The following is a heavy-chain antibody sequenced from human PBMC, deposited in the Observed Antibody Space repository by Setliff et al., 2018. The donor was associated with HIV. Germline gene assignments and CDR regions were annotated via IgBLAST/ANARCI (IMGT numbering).Heavy chain of an antibody. Sequence: PSETLSLTCTVSGDSISNYYWSWVRQPPGKGLEWIGYIYNSASTSYNPSLKSRVTISVDTSKNQFSLKLSSVTAADTAVYYCARRIDDSGSFPDKNWFDTWGQGSLVTVSS. D-gene: IGHD3-10*01. V-gene: IGHV4-4*09. CDR2: IYNSAST. J-gene: IGHJ5*02. CDR1: GDSISNYY. CDR3: ARRIDDSGSFPDKNWFDT.